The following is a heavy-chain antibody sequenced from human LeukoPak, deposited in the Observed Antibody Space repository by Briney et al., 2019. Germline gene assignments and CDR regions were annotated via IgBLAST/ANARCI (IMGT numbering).Heavy chain of an antibody. CDR2: IYHSGST. J-gene: IGHJ4*02. Sequence: SETLSLTCTVSGYSISSGYYWGWIRQPPGKGLEWIGSIYHSGSTYYNPSLKSRVTISVDTSENQFSLKLSSVTAADTAVYYCARNMVRGVIINYWGQGTLVTVSS. CDR1: GYSISSGYY. V-gene: IGHV4-38-2*02. D-gene: IGHD3-10*01. CDR3: ARNMVRGVIINY.